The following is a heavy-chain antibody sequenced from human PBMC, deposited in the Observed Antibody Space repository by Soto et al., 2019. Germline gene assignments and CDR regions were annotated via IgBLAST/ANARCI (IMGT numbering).Heavy chain of an antibody. D-gene: IGHD3-22*01. CDR1: GVTFSSYA. CDR3: AKARCSGNSCYVPAY. V-gene: IGHV3-23*01. Sequence: GRSLRLSCAASGVTFSSYAMAWGRQAPGKGLEWVSSISGSGGSPSYADSVQGRFTISRDNPRNTLSLQMNSLRAEDTATYYCAKARCSGNSCYVPAYWDHGTLDTVSS. J-gene: IGHJ4*01. CDR2: ISGSGGSP.